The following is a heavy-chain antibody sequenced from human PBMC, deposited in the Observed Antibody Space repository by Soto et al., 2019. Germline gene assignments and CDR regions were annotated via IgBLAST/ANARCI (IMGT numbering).Heavy chain of an antibody. V-gene: IGHV1-2*02. CDR3: ARGRRYCSSTSCYPDNWFDS. Sequence: RASVKVSCKASGYTFTGYYMHWVRQAPGQGLEWMGWINPNSGGTNYAQKFQGRVTMTRDTSISTAYMELSRLRSDDTAVYYCARGRRYCSSTSCYPDNWFDSWGQGTLVTVSS. J-gene: IGHJ5*01. CDR1: GYTFTGYY. D-gene: IGHD2-2*01. CDR2: INPNSGGT.